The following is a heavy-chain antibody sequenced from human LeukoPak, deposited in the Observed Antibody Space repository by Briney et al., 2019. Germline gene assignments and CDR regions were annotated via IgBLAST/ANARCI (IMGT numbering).Heavy chain of an antibody. CDR2: IYYSGST. D-gene: IGHD5-24*01. CDR3: ARGDGRWLKFDY. Sequence: GSLRLSCAASGFTFSSYAMGWVRQPPGKGLEWIGYIYYSGSTNYNPSLKSRVTISVDTSKNQFSLTLSTVTAADTAVYYCARGDGRWLKFDYWGQGTLVTVSS. V-gene: IGHV4-59*01. CDR1: GFTFSSYA. J-gene: IGHJ4*02.